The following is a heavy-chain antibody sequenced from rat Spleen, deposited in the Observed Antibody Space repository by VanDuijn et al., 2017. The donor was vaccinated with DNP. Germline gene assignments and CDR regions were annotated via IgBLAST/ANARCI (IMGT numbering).Heavy chain of an antibody. J-gene: IGHJ2*01. Sequence: EEQLQESGSGLVRPSQPLSLTCSVTGSSIPSNYWGWIRKFPENKMEYIGHISYSGSTNYNPSLKIRISITRDTSKNQFFLQLNSVTTEDTATYYCARWTYYFDYWGQGVMVTVSS. CDR3: ARWTYYFDY. CDR2: ISYSGST. CDR1: GSSIPSNY. V-gene: IGHV3-1*01.